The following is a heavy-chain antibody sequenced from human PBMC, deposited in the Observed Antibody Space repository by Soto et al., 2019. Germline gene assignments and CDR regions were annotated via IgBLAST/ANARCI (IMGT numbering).Heavy chain of an antibody. J-gene: IGHJ6*02. CDR3: AKDKSASSNSYHAMDV. V-gene: IGHV3-30*09. CDR1: EFTFSPYP. Sequence: QEQLVESGGGVVQPGRPLRLSCAASEFTFSPYPMHWVRQAPGKGLEWVAVISFDGATKYYADSVKGRFAISRDNSMTTLYLQMNSLRTEDTAVYYCAKDKSASSNSYHAMDVWGPGTTVTVSS. CDR2: ISFDGATK. D-gene: IGHD6-6*01.